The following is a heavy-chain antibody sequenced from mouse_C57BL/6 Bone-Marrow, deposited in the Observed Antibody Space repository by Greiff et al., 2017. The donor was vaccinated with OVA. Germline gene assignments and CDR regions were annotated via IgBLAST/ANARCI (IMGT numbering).Heavy chain of an antibody. CDR2: ISYDGSN. D-gene: IGHD2-3*01. CDR3: ARDDGYLDD. V-gene: IGHV3-6*01. Sequence: ESGPGLVKPSQSLSLTCSVTGYSITSGYYWNWIRQFPGNKLEWMGYISYDGSNNYNPSLKNRISITRDTSKNQFFLKLNSVTTEDTATYYCARDDGYLDDWGQGTTLTVSS. CDR1: GYSITSGYY. J-gene: IGHJ2*01.